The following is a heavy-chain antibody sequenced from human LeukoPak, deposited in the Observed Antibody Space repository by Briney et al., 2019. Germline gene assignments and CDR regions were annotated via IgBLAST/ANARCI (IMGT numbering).Heavy chain of an antibody. CDR1: GFTFSSYS. D-gene: IGHD6-13*01. J-gene: IGHJ3*02. Sequence: SGGSLRLSCAASGFTFSSYSMNWVRQAPGKGLEWVSSISSSSSYIYYADSVKGRFTISRDNAKNSLYLQMNSLRAEDTAVYYCARDPFYSSSWYSDAFDIWGQGTMVTVSS. CDR2: ISSSSSYI. CDR3: ARDPFYSSSWYSDAFDI. V-gene: IGHV3-21*01.